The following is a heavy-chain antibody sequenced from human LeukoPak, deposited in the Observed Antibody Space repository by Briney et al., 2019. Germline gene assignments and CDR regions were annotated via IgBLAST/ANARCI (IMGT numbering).Heavy chain of an antibody. CDR3: ARDCSGGSCYYNYFDY. J-gene: IGHJ4*02. Sequence: ASAKVSCKASGYTFTSYGISWVRQAPGQGLEWMGWISAYNGNTNYAQKLQGRVTMTTDTSTSTAYMELRSLRSDDMAVYYCARDCSGGSCYYNYFDYWGQGTLVTVSS. CDR2: ISAYNGNT. CDR1: GYTFTSYG. V-gene: IGHV1-18*03. D-gene: IGHD2-15*01.